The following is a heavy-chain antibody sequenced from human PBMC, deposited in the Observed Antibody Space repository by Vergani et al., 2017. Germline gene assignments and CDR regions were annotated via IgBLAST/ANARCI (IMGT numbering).Heavy chain of an antibody. J-gene: IGHJ5*02. CDR1: GFTFSSYA. Sequence: QVQLVESGGGVVQPGRSLRLSCAASGFTFSSYAMHWVRQAPGKGLEWVAVISYDGSNKYYADSVKGRFTISRDNYKNTLYLQMNSLRAEDTAVYYCARDAMVVVPAAENWFDPWGQGTLVTVSS. CDR3: ARDAMVVVPAAENWFDP. D-gene: IGHD2-2*01. V-gene: IGHV3-30*01. CDR2: ISYDGSNK.